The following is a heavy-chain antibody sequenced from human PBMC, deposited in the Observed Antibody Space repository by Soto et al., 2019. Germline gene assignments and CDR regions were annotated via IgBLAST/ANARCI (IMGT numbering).Heavy chain of an antibody. CDR2: ISHDGQNI. J-gene: IGHJ5*02. Sequence: QEQLVESGGGVVQPGRSLRLSCAASGFAFSNQGMHWVRRAPGKGLEWVALISHDGQNIYYADSVKGRFAVSRDNSKNTLFLQLSSPRLNETAIHYSAKVESGQPDAFYSWGLGTLVTVSS. D-gene: IGHD3-3*01. CDR1: GFAFSNQG. CDR3: AKVESGQPDAFYS. V-gene: IGHV3-30*18.